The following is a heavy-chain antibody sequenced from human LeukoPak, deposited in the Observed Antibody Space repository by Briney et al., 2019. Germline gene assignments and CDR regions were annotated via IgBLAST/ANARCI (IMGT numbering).Heavy chain of an antibody. J-gene: IGHJ5*02. V-gene: IGHV1-18*01. CDR1: GYTFTSYG. CDR2: ISGYNGNT. D-gene: IGHD1-1*01. CDR3: ARDIRQGELEPNWFDP. Sequence: ASVKVSCKASGYTFTSYGISWVRQAPGQGLEWMGWISGYNGNTNYAQKLQGRVTMTTDTSTSTAYMELRSLRSDDTVVYYCARDIRQGELEPNWFDPWGQGTLVTVSS.